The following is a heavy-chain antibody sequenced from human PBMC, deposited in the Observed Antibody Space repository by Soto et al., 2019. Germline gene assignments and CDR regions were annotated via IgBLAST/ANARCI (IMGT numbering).Heavy chain of an antibody. D-gene: IGHD3-10*01. Sequence: QVQLQESGPGLVKPSQTLSLTCTVSGGSISSGDYYWSWIRQPPGEGLECSGYIYYSGSTHSNPSLKCLVTIPVDASKNQCALKLGSVTAANTAVYYCARGHIWFGGYYFDYWGLGSLVTVSS. J-gene: IGHJ4*02. CDR2: IYYSGST. CDR1: GGSISSGDYY. CDR3: ARGHIWFGGYYFDY. V-gene: IGHV4-30-4*01.